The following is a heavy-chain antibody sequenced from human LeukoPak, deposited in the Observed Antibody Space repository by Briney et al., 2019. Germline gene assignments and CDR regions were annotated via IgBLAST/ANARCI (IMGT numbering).Heavy chain of an antibody. V-gene: IGHV3-15*01. Sequence: PGGSLRLSCAASGFTFSNAWMSWVRQAPGKGLEWVGRIKSKTDGGTTDYAAPVKGRLTISRDDSKNTLYLQMNSLKTEDTAVYYCTTSPGGYSYNYWGQGTLVTVSS. CDR1: GFTFSNAW. J-gene: IGHJ4*02. CDR3: TTSPGGYSYNY. CDR2: IKSKTDGGTT. D-gene: IGHD5-18*01.